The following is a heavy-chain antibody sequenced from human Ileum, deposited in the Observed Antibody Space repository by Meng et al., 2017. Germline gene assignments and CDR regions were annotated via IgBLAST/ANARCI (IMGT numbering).Heavy chain of an antibody. CDR3: AREVKGIPGWFDP. V-gene: IGHV3-48*03. CDR1: GFTFSNYE. D-gene: IGHD2-21*01. Sequence: GEFLKISCTASGFTFSNYEINWVRQAPGKGLEWISHIDSDSATYYADSVRGRFTISRDNAKNSVFLQMNSLRVEDTAVYYCAREVKGIPGWFDPWGQGTLVTVSS. J-gene: IGHJ5*02. CDR2: IDSDSAT.